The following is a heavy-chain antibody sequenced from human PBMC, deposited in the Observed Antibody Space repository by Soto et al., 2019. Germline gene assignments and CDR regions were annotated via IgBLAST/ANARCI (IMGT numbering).Heavy chain of an antibody. J-gene: IGHJ6*03. V-gene: IGHV1-8*01. Sequence: QVQLVQSGAEVKKPGASVKVSCKASGYTFTSYDINWVRQATGQGLEWMGWLNPNSGNTGYAQKFQGRVTMTRNTSISTAYMELSSLRSEDTAVYYCARGPQRRTYYDILTGDANYYYYYYMDVWGKGTTVTVSS. CDR3: ARGPQRRTYYDILTGDANYYYYYYMDV. CDR2: LNPNSGNT. D-gene: IGHD3-9*01. CDR1: GYTFTSYD.